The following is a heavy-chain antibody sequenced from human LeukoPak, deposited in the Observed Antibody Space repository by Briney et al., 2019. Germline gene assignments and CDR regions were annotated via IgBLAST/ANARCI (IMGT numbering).Heavy chain of an antibody. CDR1: GFTVSSNY. CDR2: ISDSSTTI. Sequence: GGSLRLSCAASGFTVSSNYMSWVRQAPGKGLEWISYISDSSTTIFYADSVKGRFTISRDNAKNSLFLQMNSLRAEDTAVYYCARAYAGYNFDYWGQGTLVAVSS. V-gene: IGHV3-48*01. D-gene: IGHD2-2*02. CDR3: ARAYAGYNFDY. J-gene: IGHJ4*02.